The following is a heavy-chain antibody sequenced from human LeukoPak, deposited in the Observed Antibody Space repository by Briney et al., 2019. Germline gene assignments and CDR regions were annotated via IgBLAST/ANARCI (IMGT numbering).Heavy chain of an antibody. D-gene: IGHD6-19*01. CDR1: GYTFTSYY. Sequence: ASVKVSCKASGYTFTSYYMHWVRQAPGQGLEWMGGIIPIFGTANYAQKFQGRVTITADESTSTAYMELSSLRSEDTAVYYCARGRIAVAGTEGYYYYGMDVWGQGTTVTVSS. V-gene: IGHV1-69*13. J-gene: IGHJ6*02. CDR3: ARGRIAVAGTEGYYYYGMDV. CDR2: IIPIFGTA.